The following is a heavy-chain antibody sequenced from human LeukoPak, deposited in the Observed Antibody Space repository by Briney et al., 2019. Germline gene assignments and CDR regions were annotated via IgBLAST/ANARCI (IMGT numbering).Heavy chain of an antibody. CDR2: IYSGGST. CDR1: GFTVSSNY. V-gene: IGHV3-53*05. D-gene: IGHD2-2*01. J-gene: IGHJ5*02. Sequence: PGGSLRLSCAASGFTVSSNYMSWVRQAPGKGLEWVSVIYSGGSTYYADSVKGRFTISRDNSKNTLYLQMNSLRAEDTAVYYCARDMVPAAINNWFDPWGQGTLVTVSS. CDR3: ARDMVPAAINNWFDP.